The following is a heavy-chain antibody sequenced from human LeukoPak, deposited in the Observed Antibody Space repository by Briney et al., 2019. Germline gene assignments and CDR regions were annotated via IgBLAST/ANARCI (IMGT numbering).Heavy chain of an antibody. CDR3: AKAGRGYSYGSLRY. V-gene: IGHV3-74*01. Sequence: GGSLRLSCAASGFTFSSYWMHWVRQAPGKGLVWVSRINTDGSSTSYADSVKGRFTISRDNAKNTLYLQMNSLRAEDTAVYYCAKAGRGYSYGSLRYWGQGTLVTVSS. CDR2: INTDGSST. J-gene: IGHJ4*02. D-gene: IGHD5-18*01. CDR1: GFTFSSYW.